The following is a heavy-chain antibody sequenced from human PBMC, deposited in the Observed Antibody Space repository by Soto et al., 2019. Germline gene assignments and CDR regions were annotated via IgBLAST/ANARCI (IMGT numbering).Heavy chain of an antibody. Sequence: QVQLVQSGAEVKKPGSSVKVSCKASGGTFSSYAISWVRQAPGQGLEWMGGIIPISDTTNYAQKFQGRVTITADESTSTAYMELRSLSSEDTAVYYCARSQGSSTSLEIYYYYYYGMDVWGQGTTVTVSS. CDR1: GGTFSSYA. D-gene: IGHD2-2*01. CDR2: IIPISDTT. J-gene: IGHJ6*02. V-gene: IGHV1-69*01. CDR3: ARSQGSSTSLEIYYYYYYGMDV.